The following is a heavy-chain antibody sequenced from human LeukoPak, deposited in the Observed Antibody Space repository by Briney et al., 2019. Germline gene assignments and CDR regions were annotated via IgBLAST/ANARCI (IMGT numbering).Heavy chain of an antibody. CDR2: ISSSSSYT. J-gene: IGHJ6*02. Sequence: PGGSLRLSCAASGFTFSSYAMSWIRQAPGKGLEWVSYISSSSSYTNYADSVKGRFTISRDNAKNSLYLQMNSLRAEDTAVYYCARGPRSITMIVVVKTGMDVWGQGTTVTVSS. CDR1: GFTFSSYA. CDR3: ARGPRSITMIVVVKTGMDV. D-gene: IGHD3-22*01. V-gene: IGHV3-11*05.